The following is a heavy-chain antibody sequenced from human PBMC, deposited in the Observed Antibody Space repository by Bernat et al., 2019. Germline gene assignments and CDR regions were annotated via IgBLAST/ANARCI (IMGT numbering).Heavy chain of an antibody. CDR2: ISYDGSNK. CDR1: GFTFSSYA. Sequence: QVQLVESGGGVVQPGRSLRLSCAASGFTFSSYAMHWVRQAPGKGLEWVAVISYDGSNKYYADSVKGRFTISRDNSKNTLYLQMNSLRAEDTAVYYCAREGGVWPNFDYWGQGTLVTVSS. D-gene: IGHD3-16*01. CDR3: AREGGVWPNFDY. V-gene: IGHV3-30-3*01. J-gene: IGHJ4*02.